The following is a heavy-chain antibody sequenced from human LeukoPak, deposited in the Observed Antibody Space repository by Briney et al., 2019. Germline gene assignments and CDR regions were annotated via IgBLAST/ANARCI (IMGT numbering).Heavy chain of an antibody. J-gene: IGHJ4*02. V-gene: IGHV3-30*18. CDR1: GFTFSSYG. Sequence: GGSLRLSCAASGFTFSSYGMHWVRQAPGKGLEWVAVISYDGSNKYYADSVKGRFTISRDNSKNTLYLQMNSLRAEDTAVYYCVKDTVIRGYRGGFDYWGRGTLVTVS. CDR2: ISYDGSNK. CDR3: VKDTVIRGYRGGFDY. D-gene: IGHD3-10*01.